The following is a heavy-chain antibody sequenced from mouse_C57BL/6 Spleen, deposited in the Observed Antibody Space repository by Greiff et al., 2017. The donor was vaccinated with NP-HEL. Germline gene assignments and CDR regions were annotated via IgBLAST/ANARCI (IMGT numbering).Heavy chain of an antibody. CDR2: IYPSDSET. V-gene: IGHV1-61*01. CDR1: GYTFTSYW. D-gene: IGHD1-1*01. Sequence: QVQLQQPGAELVRPGSSVKLSCKASGYTFTSYWMDWVKQRPGKGLEWIGNIYPSDSETHYNQKFKDKATLTVDKSSSTAYMQLSSLQSADSAVYYCSRSHYYGSSWYFDVWGTGTTVTVSS. J-gene: IGHJ1*03. CDR3: SRSHYYGSSWYFDV.